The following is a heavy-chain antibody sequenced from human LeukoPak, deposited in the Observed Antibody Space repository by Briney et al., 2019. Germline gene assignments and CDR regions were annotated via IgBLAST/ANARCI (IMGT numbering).Heavy chain of an antibody. D-gene: IGHD5-12*01. Sequence: GGSLRLSCAASGFTFSDYYMSWIRQAPGKGLGWVSFISSSSSNITYADSVKGRFTISRDNAKNSLYLQMNSLRAEDTAVYYCARSGTGYEKAFFDYWGQGTLVTVSS. V-gene: IGHV3-11*06. CDR1: GFTFSDYY. CDR3: ARSGTGYEKAFFDY. CDR2: ISSSSSNI. J-gene: IGHJ4*02.